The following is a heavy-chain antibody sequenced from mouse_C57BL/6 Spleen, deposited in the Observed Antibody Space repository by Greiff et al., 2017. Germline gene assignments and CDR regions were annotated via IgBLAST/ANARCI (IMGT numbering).Heavy chain of an antibody. CDR3: ARSGDYDYDYYAMDY. V-gene: IGHV1-76*01. Sequence: VQLQQSGAELVRPGASVKLSCKASGYTFTDYYINWVQQRPGQGLEWIAMIYPGSGNTYYNEKFKGKATLTAAKSSSTAYMQLSSLTSEDSAVYFCARSGDYDYDYYAMDYWGQGTSVTVSS. CDR1: GYTFTDYY. CDR2: IYPGSGNT. D-gene: IGHD2-4*01. J-gene: IGHJ4*01.